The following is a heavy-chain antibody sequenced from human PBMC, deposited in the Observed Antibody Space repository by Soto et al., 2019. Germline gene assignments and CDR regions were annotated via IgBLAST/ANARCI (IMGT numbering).Heavy chain of an antibody. Sequence: EVQLLESGGGLVEPGGSRRLSCAASGFTFSSYTMSWVRQAPGKGLEWVSTISGSGSSTYSADSVKGRFTISRDNSKSTRCLQMNSLGVGDTVIYYCAKAWGIDYWGRGTVVTVFS. J-gene: IGHJ4*02. CDR3: AKAWGIDY. D-gene: IGHD1-26*01. V-gene: IGHV3-23*01. CDR2: ISGSGSST. CDR1: GFTFSSYT.